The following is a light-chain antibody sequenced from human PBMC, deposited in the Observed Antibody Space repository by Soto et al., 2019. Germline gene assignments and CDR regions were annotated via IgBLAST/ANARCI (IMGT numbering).Light chain of an antibody. J-gene: IGKJ5*01. Sequence: QITHAPSSPSASLVDRDPIPCRASQSIISWLDWYQQKPGTAPKVLIYDASSLESGAPSRFSGSGSGTELPLTISSLQPEDFATYPCKPYDTLPRIFGQGTRLE. V-gene: IGKV1-5*01. CDR3: KPYDTLPRI. CDR1: QSIISW. CDR2: DAS.